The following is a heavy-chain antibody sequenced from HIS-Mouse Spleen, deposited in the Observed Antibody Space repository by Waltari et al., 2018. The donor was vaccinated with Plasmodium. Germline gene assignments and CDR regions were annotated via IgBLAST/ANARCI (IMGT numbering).Heavy chain of an antibody. Sequence: QVQLVESGGGVVQPGRSLRLSCAASGLTFTSFVMHWVPRAPGKGLEWVAVISYDGSNKYYADSVKGRFTISRDNSKNTLYLQMNSLRAEDTAVYYCAKDRRSSSWYVDYWGQGTLVTVSS. D-gene: IGHD6-13*01. CDR2: ISYDGSNK. J-gene: IGHJ4*02. V-gene: IGHV3-30*18. CDR3: AKDRRSSSWYVDY. CDR1: GLTFTSFV.